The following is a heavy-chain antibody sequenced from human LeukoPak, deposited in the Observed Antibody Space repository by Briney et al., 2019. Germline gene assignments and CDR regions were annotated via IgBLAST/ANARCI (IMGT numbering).Heavy chain of an antibody. CDR2: IYYSGST. CDR1: GGSISSSSYY. CDR3: ATLQLTRPYYYMDV. Sequence: SETLSLTCTVSGGSISSSSYYWGWIRQPPGKGLEWIGSIYYSGSTYYNPSLKSRVTISVDTSKNQFSLKLSSVTAADTAVYYCATLQLTRPYYYMDVWGKGTTVTVSS. V-gene: IGHV4-39*01. J-gene: IGHJ6*03. D-gene: IGHD5-18*01.